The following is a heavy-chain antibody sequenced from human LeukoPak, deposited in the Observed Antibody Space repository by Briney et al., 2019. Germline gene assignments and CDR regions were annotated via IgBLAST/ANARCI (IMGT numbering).Heavy chain of an antibody. CDR3: ARGGEYYDILTGLGGSNWFDP. V-gene: IGHV4-34*01. D-gene: IGHD3-9*01. Sequence: SETLSLTCAVYGGSFSGYYWSWLRQPPGKGLEWIGEINHSGSTNYNPSLKSRVTISVDTSKNQFSLKLSSVTAADTAVYYCARGGEYYDILTGLGGSNWFDPWGQGTLVTVSS. CDR2: INHSGST. J-gene: IGHJ5*02. CDR1: GGSFSGYY.